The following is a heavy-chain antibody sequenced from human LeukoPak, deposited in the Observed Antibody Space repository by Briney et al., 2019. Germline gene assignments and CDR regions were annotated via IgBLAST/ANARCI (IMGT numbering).Heavy chain of an antibody. V-gene: IGHV4-59*01. CDR1: GDSIGSYY. D-gene: IGHD2-15*01. Sequence: PSETLSLTCSVSGDSIGSYYWTWIRQSPGKGLEWIGYIYYGGSNNYSPSLKSRVSISVDTSNNQFSLQLRSVSAADTAIYYCARGRARGGSYPWFDSWGQGTLVTVSS. CDR2: IYYGGSN. CDR3: ARGRARGGSYPWFDS. J-gene: IGHJ5*01.